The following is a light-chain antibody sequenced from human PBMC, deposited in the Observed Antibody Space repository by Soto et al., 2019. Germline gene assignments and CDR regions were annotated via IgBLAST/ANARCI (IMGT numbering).Light chain of an antibody. CDR3: QQYNNWPPHT. CDR2: GAS. Sequence: ETVMTQSPATLSVSPGEGPILSCRASQSVGSNSACYQQRPGQAPRLLIYGASTRATGIPARFSGSGSGTEFTLTISGLQSEDFAVYYCQQYNNWPPHTFGQGTKLEIK. V-gene: IGKV3-15*01. J-gene: IGKJ2*01. CDR1: QSVGSN.